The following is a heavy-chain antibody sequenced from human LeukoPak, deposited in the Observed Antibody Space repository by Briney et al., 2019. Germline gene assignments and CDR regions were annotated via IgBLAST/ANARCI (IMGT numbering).Heavy chain of an antibody. V-gene: IGHV1-24*01. Sequence: GASVKVSCKDSGNRLTELSVHWVRQAPGKGLEWMGGFDVEAGDTKYAQNFQGRVTMTEDTSTDTAYMELSSLRSEDTAVYYCATDPTYYFDGSGYYHVDYWGQGTLVTVSS. J-gene: IGHJ4*02. CDR3: ATDPTYYFDGSGYYHVDY. CDR2: FDVEAGDT. D-gene: IGHD3-22*01. CDR1: GNRLTELS.